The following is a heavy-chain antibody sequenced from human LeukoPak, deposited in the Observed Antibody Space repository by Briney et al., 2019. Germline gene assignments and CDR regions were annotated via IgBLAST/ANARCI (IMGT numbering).Heavy chain of an antibody. CDR3: ARDPFYSGSYYDY. CDR2: INSDGSST. Sequence: GGSLRLSCAASGFTFSSYWMHWVRQAPGKGLVWVSRINSDGSSTSYADSVKGRFTVSRDNAKNSLYLQMNSLRAEDTAVYYCARDPFYSGSYYDYWGQGTLVTVSS. CDR1: GFTFSSYW. V-gene: IGHV3-74*01. J-gene: IGHJ4*02. D-gene: IGHD1-26*01.